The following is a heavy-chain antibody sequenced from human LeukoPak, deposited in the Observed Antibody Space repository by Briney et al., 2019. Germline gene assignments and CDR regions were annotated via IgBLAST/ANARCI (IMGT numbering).Heavy chain of an antibody. CDR1: GFTFSSYA. CDR3: ARDYCYDSSGYYSPRTPFFDY. J-gene: IGHJ4*02. D-gene: IGHD3-22*01. V-gene: IGHV3-30-3*01. CDR2: ISYDGSNK. Sequence: PGGSLRLSCAASGFTFSSYAMHWVRQAPGKGLEWVAVISYDGSNKYYADSVKGRFTISRDNSKNTLHLQMNSLRAEDTAVYYCARDYCYDSSGYYSPRTPFFDYWGQGTLVTVSS.